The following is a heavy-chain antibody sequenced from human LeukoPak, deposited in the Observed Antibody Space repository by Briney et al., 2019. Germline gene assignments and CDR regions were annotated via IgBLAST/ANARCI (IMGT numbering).Heavy chain of an antibody. CDR1: GGSISNYY. Sequence: TSETLSLTCTVSGGSISNYYWSWIRQPPGKGLEWIGYISYSGSTNYNPSLRIRVTISVDTSKNQFSLKLSSVTAADTAVYYCASGYGEYPTIRWGQGTLVTVSS. V-gene: IGHV4-59*01. CDR3: ASGYGEYPTIR. J-gene: IGHJ4*02. D-gene: IGHD4-17*01. CDR2: ISYSGST.